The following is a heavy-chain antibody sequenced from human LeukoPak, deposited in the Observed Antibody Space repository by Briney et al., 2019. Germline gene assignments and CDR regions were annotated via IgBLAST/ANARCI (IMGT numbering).Heavy chain of an antibody. V-gene: IGHV4-39*01. Sequence: SETLSLTSSVSGGSISSSGYYWNWIRHPPGKGLEWVGSIYYSGTTYYNSSLKSRVTISEDTSKNRFSLMLTSVTAADTAVYYCARQVSDYFYYYIDVWGEGTTVIVSS. CDR2: IYYSGTT. CDR3: ARQVSDYFYYYIDV. J-gene: IGHJ6*03. CDR1: GGSISSSGYY.